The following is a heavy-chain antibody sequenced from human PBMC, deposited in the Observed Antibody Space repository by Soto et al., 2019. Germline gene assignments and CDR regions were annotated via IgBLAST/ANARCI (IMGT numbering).Heavy chain of an antibody. CDR2: IIPIFGTA. Sequence: SVKVSCKASGGTFSSYAISWVRQAPGQGLEWMGGIIPIFGTANYAQKFQGRVTITADESTSTAYMELSSLRSEDTAVYYCAMLVVVAARGFQHWGQVSLVTVSS. CDR3: AMLVVVAARGFQH. V-gene: IGHV1-69*13. D-gene: IGHD2-15*01. CDR1: GGTFSSYA. J-gene: IGHJ1*01.